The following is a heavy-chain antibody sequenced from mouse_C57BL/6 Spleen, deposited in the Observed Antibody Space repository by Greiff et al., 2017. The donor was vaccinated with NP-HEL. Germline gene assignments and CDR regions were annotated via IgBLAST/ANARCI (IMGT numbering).Heavy chain of an antibody. Sequence: QVQLQQSGSELRSPGSSVKLSCKDFDSEVFPIAYMSWVRQKPGHGFEWIGGILPSIGRTIYGEKFEDKATLDADTLSNTAYLELNSLTSEDAAIYDCARGGNYTNHWYFDVWGTGTTVTVSS. D-gene: IGHD2-12*01. CDR2: ILPSIGRT. V-gene: IGHV15-2*01. J-gene: IGHJ1*03. CDR3: ARGGNYTNHWYFDV. CDR1: DSEVFPIAY.